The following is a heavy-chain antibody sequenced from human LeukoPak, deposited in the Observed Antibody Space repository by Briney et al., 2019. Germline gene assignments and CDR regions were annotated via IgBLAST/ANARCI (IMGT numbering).Heavy chain of an antibody. D-gene: IGHD1-26*01. V-gene: IGHV5-51*01. Sequence: GESLKISCKGSGYTFTTYWIGWLRQMPGKGLEWMGIIYPGDSDTRYSPSFQGQVTISADKSISAAYLQWSSLKASDTAVYYCAGHLVGPTTLSAFDIWGQGTMVTVSS. CDR2: IYPGDSDT. CDR1: GYTFTTYW. CDR3: AGHLVGPTTLSAFDI. J-gene: IGHJ3*02.